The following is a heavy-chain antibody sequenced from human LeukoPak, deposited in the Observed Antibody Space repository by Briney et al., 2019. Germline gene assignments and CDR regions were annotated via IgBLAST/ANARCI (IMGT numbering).Heavy chain of an antibody. CDR1: GFTFDDYA. CDR3: AKGVTMILVATPPADY. V-gene: IGHV3-9*01. D-gene: IGHD3-22*01. J-gene: IGHJ4*02. CDR2: ISWNSGSI. Sequence: GGSLRLSCAASGFTFDDYAMHWVRQAPGKGLEWVSGISWNSGSIGYADSVKGRFTISRDNAKNSLYLQMNSLRAGDTALYYCAKGVTMILVATPPADYWGQGTLVTVSS.